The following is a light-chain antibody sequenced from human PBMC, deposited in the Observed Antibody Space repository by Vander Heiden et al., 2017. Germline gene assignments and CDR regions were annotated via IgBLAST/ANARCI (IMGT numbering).Light chain of an antibody. V-gene: IGKV1-17*01. J-gene: IGKJ1*01. CDR1: QGISND. Sequence: DIHMTHAPSSLSASVADRVSITCRARQGISNDLGWYQQKPRKAPKRLIYAASSLQSGVPSRFSGSGSGTEFTLTISSLQPEDFATYYCQQHNSYPRTFGQGTKVEIK. CDR3: QQHNSYPRT. CDR2: AAS.